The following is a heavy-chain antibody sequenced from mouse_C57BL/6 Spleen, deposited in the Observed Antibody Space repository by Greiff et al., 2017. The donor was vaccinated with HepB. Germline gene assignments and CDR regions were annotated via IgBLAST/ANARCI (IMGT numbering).Heavy chain of an antibody. CDR1: GYSITSGYY. V-gene: IGHV3-6*01. CDR3: AKEEVRSVVDDSYFDV. J-gene: IGHJ1*03. D-gene: IGHD1-1*01. CDR2: ISYDGSN. Sequence: EVKVEESGPGLVKPSQSLSLTCSVTGYSITSGYYWNWIRQFPGNKLEWMGYISYDGSNNYNPSLKNRISITRDTSRNPFFMKLNSVTTEDTATYYCAKEEVRSVVDDSYFDVWGTGTTVTVSS.